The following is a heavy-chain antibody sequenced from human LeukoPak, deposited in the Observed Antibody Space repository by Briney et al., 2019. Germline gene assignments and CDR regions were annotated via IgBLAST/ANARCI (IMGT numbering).Heavy chain of an antibody. V-gene: IGHV1-18*01. Sequence: ASVKVSCKASGYTFTSYGISWVRQAPGQGLEWMGWISAYNGNTNYAQKLQGRVTMTTDTSTSTVYMELSSLRSEDAAVYYCARERGYYDSSGYYDYWGQGTLVTVSS. CDR2: ISAYNGNT. D-gene: IGHD3-22*01. CDR1: GYTFTSYG. CDR3: ARERGYYDSSGYYDY. J-gene: IGHJ4*02.